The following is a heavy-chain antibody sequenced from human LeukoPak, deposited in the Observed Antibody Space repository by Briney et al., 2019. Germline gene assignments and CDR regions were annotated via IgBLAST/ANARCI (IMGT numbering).Heavy chain of an antibody. D-gene: IGHD6-13*01. CDR1: GGSISSYY. CDR3: ARLYSSSWYGPIYGSYYYYGMDV. V-gene: IGHV4-59*08. Sequence: SETLSLTCAVYGGSISSYYWSWIRQPPGKGLEWIGYIYYSGSTNYNPSLKSRVTISVDTSKNQFSLKLSSVTAADTAVYYCARLYSSSWYGPIYGSYYYYGMDVWGQGTTVTVSS. J-gene: IGHJ6*02. CDR2: IYYSGST.